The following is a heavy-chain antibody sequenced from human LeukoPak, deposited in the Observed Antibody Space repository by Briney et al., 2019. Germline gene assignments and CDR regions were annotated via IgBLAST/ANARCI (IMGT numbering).Heavy chain of an antibody. J-gene: IGHJ4*02. CDR1: GFTFDDYA. V-gene: IGHV3-9*01. CDR3: AKDSFDY. CDR2: ISWNSGSI. Sequence: GGSLRLSCAASGFTFDDYAMHWVRQAPGKGLEWVSGISWNSGSIGYADSVKGRFTISRDNSKNSLYLQMNSLRTEDTALYHCAKDSFDYWGQGTLVTVSS.